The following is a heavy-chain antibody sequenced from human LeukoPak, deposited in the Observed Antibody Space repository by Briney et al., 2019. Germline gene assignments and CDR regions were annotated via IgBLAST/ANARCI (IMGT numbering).Heavy chain of an antibody. J-gene: IGHJ4*02. CDR2: ISGSGGST. D-gene: IGHD3-16*01. Sequence: GGSLRLSCAASGFTFSSCAMNWVRQAPGKGLEWVSGISGSGGSTNYADSVKGRFTISRDNSRDTFYLQMNNLRDEDTAVYYCARRGGESRDYLWGKSRPNYHFDYWGQGTLVTVSP. CDR1: GFTFSSCA. CDR3: ARRGGESRDYLWGKSRPNYHFDY. V-gene: IGHV3-23*01.